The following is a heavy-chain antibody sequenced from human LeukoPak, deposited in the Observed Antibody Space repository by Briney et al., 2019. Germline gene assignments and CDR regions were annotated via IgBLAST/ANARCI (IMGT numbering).Heavy chain of an antibody. V-gene: IGHV3-21*01. D-gene: IGHD6-13*01. CDR1: GFTFSSYS. Sequence: PGGSLRLSCAASGFTFSSYSMNWVRQAPGKGLEWVSSISSSSSYIYYADSVKGRFTISRDNAKNSLYLQMNSLRAEDTAVYYCASFIGAAGFDYWGQGTLVTVSS. CDR2: ISSSSSYI. J-gene: IGHJ4*02. CDR3: ASFIGAAGFDY.